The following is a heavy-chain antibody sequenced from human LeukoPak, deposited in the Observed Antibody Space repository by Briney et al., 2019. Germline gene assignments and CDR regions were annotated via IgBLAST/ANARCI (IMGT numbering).Heavy chain of an antibody. V-gene: IGHV1-69*13. CDR2: IIPIFGTA. D-gene: IGHD6-13*01. J-gene: IGHJ6*03. CDR3: ARGNAQQLDYYYYMDV. Sequence: ASVKVSCKASGGTFNSYAISWVRQTPGQGLEWMGGIIPIFGTANYAQKFQGRVTITADESTSTAYMELSSLRSEDTAVYYCARGNAQQLDYYYYMDVWGKGTTVTVSS. CDR1: GGTFNSYA.